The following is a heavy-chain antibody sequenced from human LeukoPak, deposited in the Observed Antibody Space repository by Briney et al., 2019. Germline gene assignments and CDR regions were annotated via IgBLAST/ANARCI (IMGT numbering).Heavy chain of an antibody. CDR1: GGSVSSGSYY. CDR3: ARSARAGGTYYFDY. V-gene: IGHV4-61*01. D-gene: IGHD6-13*01. J-gene: IGHJ4*02. CDR2: IYYSGST. Sequence: PSETLSLTSTVSGGSVSSGSYYWSWIRQPPGKGLEWIGYIYYSGSTNYNPSLKSRVTISVDTSKNQFSLKLSSVTAADTAVYYCARSARAGGTYYFDYWGQGTLVTVSS.